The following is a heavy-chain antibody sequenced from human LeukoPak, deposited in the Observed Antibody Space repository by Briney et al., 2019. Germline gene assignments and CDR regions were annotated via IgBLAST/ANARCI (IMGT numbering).Heavy chain of an antibody. V-gene: IGHV1-18*01. D-gene: IGHD6-13*01. CDR1: GYTFTSYG. CDR3: AKDCCSSWPLSYYYYYYMDV. J-gene: IGHJ6*03. Sequence: ASVKVSCKASGYTFTSYGISWVRQAPGQGLEWMGWISAYNGNTNYAQKLQGRVTMTTDTSTSTAYMELRSLRSDDTAVYYCAKDCCSSWPLSYYYYYYMDVWGKGTTVTISS. CDR2: ISAYNGNT.